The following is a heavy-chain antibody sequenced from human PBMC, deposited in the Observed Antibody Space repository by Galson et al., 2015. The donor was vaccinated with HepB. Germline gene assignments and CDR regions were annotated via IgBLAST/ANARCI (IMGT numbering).Heavy chain of an antibody. V-gene: IGHV3-23*01. D-gene: IGHD7-27*01. CDR1: GFTFSSYA. CDR3: AKPDFNWGNLFDY. CDR2: ISGSGGST. Sequence: SLRLSCAASGFTFSSYAMSWVRQAPGKGLEWVSAISGSGGSTYYADSVKGRFTISRDNSKNTLYLQMNSLRAEDTAVYYCAKPDFNWGNLFDYWGQGTLVTVSS. J-gene: IGHJ4*02.